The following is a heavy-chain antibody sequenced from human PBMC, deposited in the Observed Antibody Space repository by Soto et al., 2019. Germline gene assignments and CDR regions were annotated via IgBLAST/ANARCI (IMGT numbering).Heavy chain of an antibody. V-gene: IGHV5-51*01. CDR1: GYSFTSYW. CDR3: ARWAQGINTVEGYYYYYGMDV. J-gene: IGHJ6*02. D-gene: IGHD2-15*01. Sequence: LGESLKISCKGSGYSFTSYWIGWVRQMPGKGLEWMGIIYPGDSDTRYSPSFQGQVTISADKSISTAYMELSSLRSEDTAVYYCARWAQGINTVEGYYYYYGMDVWGQGTTVTVSS. CDR2: IYPGDSDT.